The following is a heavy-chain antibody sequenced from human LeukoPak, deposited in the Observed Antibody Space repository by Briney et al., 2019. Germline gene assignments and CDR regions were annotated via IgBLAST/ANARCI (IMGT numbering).Heavy chain of an antibody. CDR1: GFDVSINY. CDR2: IHNNGKT. J-gene: IGHJ4*02. CDR3: ARGFLQLTPYYFDY. D-gene: IGHD1-1*01. Sequence: GGSLRLSCAASGFDVSINYMNWIRQSPEKGLEWVSIIHNNGKTYYADSVKGRFTVSRDNSKNTVSLQMDSLRVDDTGVYYCARGFLQLTPYYFDYWGQGTPVTVSS. V-gene: IGHV3-66*01.